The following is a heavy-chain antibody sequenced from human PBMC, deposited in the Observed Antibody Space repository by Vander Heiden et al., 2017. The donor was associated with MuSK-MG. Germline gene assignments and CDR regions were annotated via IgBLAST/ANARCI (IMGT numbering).Heavy chain of an antibody. V-gene: IGHV3-21*01. Sequence: EVQLVESGGGLVKPGGSLRLSCPASGFTFSSYSMNWVRQAPGKGLEWVSSISSSSSYIYYADSVKGRFTISRDNAKNSLYLQMNSLRAEDTAVYYCARDQGRIYGYWGQGTLVTVSS. CDR2: ISSSSSYI. CDR3: ARDQGRIYGY. D-gene: IGHD3-10*01. J-gene: IGHJ4*02. CDR1: GFTFSSYS.